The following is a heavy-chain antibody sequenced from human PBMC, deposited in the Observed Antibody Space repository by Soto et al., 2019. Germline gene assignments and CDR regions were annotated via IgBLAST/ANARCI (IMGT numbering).Heavy chain of an antibody. V-gene: IGHV4-39*01. CDR1: GGSISSSSYY. Sequence: ASETLSLTCTVSGGSISSSSYYWDWIRQPPGKGLEWIGSIYYSGSTYYNPSLKSRVTISVDTSKNQFSLKLSSVTAADTAVYYCARGRVVVPAAVMFNCLDPWGQGALVTVSS. D-gene: IGHD2-2*01. CDR2: IYYSGST. CDR3: ARGRVVVPAAVMFNCLDP. J-gene: IGHJ5*02.